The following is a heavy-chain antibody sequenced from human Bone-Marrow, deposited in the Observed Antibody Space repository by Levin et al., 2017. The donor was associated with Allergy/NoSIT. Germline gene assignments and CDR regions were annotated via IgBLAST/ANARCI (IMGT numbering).Heavy chain of an antibody. Sequence: GESLKISCAASGFTFSSYAMHWVRQAPGKGLEWVAVISYDGSNKYYADSVKGRFTISRDNSKNTLYLQMNSLRAEDTAVYYCARDKFKYCSGGSCPFDYWGQGTLVTVSS. V-gene: IGHV3-30*04. J-gene: IGHJ4*02. CDR2: ISYDGSNK. CDR1: GFTFSSYA. CDR3: ARDKFKYCSGGSCPFDY. D-gene: IGHD2-15*01.